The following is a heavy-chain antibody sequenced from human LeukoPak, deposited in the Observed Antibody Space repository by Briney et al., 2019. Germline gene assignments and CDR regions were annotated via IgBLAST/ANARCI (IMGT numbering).Heavy chain of an antibody. J-gene: IGHJ4*02. Sequence: GGSLRLPCAASGFTFSSYAMSWVRQAPGKGLEWVSAISGSGGSTYYADSVKGRFTISRDNSKNTLYLQMNSLRAEDTAVYYCAKGGRYCSSTSCYASIDYWGQGTLVTVSS. CDR1: GFTFSSYA. D-gene: IGHD2-2*01. CDR3: AKGGRYCSSTSCYASIDY. CDR2: ISGSGGST. V-gene: IGHV3-23*01.